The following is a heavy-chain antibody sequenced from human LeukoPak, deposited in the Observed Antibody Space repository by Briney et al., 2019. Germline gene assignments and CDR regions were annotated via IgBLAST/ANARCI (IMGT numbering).Heavy chain of an antibody. Sequence: ASVKVSCKTSGYMFTTYYPHWVRQAPGQGLEWMGWINPHSGGTNYAQKFQGRVTMTRDTSISTAYMELSRLRSDDTAVYYCAREVVGSSDSRGMVYYYYYYMDVWGKGTTVTVSS. CDR2: INPHSGGT. CDR1: GYMFTTYY. D-gene: IGHD6-13*01. J-gene: IGHJ6*03. V-gene: IGHV1-2*02. CDR3: AREVVGSSDSRGMVYYYYYYMDV.